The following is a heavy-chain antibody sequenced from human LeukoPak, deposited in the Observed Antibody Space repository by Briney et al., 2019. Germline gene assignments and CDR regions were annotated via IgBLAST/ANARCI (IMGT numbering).Heavy chain of an antibody. J-gene: IGHJ2*01. CDR3: ARVNEDYSSSSVWYFDL. CDR2: IYYSGST. V-gene: IGHV4-59*01. CDR1: GGSISSYY. D-gene: IGHD6-6*01. Sequence: RPSETLSLTCTVSGGSISSYYWSWIRQPPGKGLEWIGYIYYSGSTNYNPSLKSRVTISVDTSKNQFSLKLSSVTAADTAVYYCARVNEDYSSSSVWYFDLWGRGTLVTVSS.